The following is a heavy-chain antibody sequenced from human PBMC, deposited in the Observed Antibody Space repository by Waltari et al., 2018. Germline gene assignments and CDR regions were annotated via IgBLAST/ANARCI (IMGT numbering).Heavy chain of an antibody. CDR3: AKGGDLEWLFIDH. CDR1: GFLFHQYA. V-gene: IGHV3-30*18. CDR2: ISYDGRHR. J-gene: IGHJ4*02. Sequence: QVQVVESGGGVVQPGRSLRLSCAASGFLFHQYAIHWVRPAPGKGLESVAGISYDGRHRFYSDAVKGRFTISRDNSRNTVSLQMDSLTVEDTALYYCAKGGDLEWLFIDHWGQGTFVTVS. D-gene: IGHD3-3*01.